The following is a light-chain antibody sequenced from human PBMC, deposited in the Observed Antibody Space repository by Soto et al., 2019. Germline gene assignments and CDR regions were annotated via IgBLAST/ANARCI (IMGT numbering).Light chain of an antibody. CDR3: SSYTSGTTFVV. CDR1: SSDIGRYNF. CDR2: EVT. V-gene: IGLV2-14*01. Sequence: QSALTQPASVSGSPGQSITISCTGTSSDIGRYNFVSWYQQHPGKAPKLLVYEVTNRPSGVSNRFSGSKSGNTASLTIFGLQTEDEADYYCSSYTSGTTFVVFGTGTKLNVL. J-gene: IGLJ1*01.